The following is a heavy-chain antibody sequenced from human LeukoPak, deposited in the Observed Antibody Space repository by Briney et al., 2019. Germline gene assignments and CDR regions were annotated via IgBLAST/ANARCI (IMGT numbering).Heavy chain of an antibody. CDR1: GFTFSTYF. D-gene: IGHD3-3*01. CDR3: ARDGPYSDSWSGPFPFDM. V-gene: IGHV3-21*01. CDR2: ISIMSTYT. Sequence: PGGSLRLSCAASGFTFSTYFMNWVRQAPGKGLEWVSPISIMSTYTHYADSVKGRFTISRDNAKNSLYLDMNSLRAEDTAVYYCARDGPYSDSWSGPFPFDMWGQGTMVTVSS. J-gene: IGHJ3*02.